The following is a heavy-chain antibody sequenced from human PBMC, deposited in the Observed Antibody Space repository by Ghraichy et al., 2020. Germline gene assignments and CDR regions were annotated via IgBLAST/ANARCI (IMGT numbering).Heavy chain of an antibody. Sequence: GGSLRLSCAASGFTFSDYYMSWIRQAPGKGLEWVSYISSSSSFTTYADSVKGRFTISRDNAKNSLSLQMNSLRAEDTAVYYCASHYGDYVSDSAYWGQGTLVTVSS. J-gene: IGHJ4*02. CDR1: GFTFSDYY. D-gene: IGHD4-17*01. CDR3: ASHYGDYVSDSAY. V-gene: IGHV3-11*06. CDR2: ISSSSSFT.